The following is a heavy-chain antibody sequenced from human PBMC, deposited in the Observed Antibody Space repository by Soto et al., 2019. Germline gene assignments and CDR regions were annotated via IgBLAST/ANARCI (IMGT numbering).Heavy chain of an antibody. CDR3: ARRLRYFDWSIEDY. D-gene: IGHD3-9*01. CDR2: INHSGST. CDR1: GGSFSGYY. V-gene: IGHV4-34*01. Sequence: SETLSLTCAVYGGSFSGYYGSWIRQPPGKGLEWIGEINHSGSTNYNPSLKSRVTISVDTSKNQFSLKLSSVTAADTAVYYCARRLRYFDWSIEDYWGQGTLVTVSS. J-gene: IGHJ4*02.